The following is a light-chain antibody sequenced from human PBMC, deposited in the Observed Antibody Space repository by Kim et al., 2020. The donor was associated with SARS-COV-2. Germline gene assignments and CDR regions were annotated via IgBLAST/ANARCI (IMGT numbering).Light chain of an antibody. V-gene: IGKV3-11*01. CDR1: QSVSSY. CDR2: DAS. CDR3: QQRSNWPPT. J-gene: IGKJ4*01. Sequence: EIVLTQSPATLSLSPGERATLSCRASQSVSSYLAWYQQRLGQAPRLLIYDASNRATGIPARFSGSGSGIDFTLTISSLEPEDFAVYYCQQRSNWPPTFGGGTKVDIK.